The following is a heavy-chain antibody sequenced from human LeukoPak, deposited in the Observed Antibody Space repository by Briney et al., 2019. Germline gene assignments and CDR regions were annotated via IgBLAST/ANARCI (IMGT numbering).Heavy chain of an antibody. CDR3: AKDSPFGGN. CDR1: GFTFSTYW. J-gene: IGHJ4*02. CDR2: IKGDGSEK. D-gene: IGHD1-26*01. V-gene: IGHV3-7*01. Sequence: PTGGSLRLSCAASGFTFSTYWMSWVRRAPGKGLEWVANIKGDGSEKNYVGSVKGRFTISRDNAKNPLYLQMNSLRAEDTAVYYCAKDSPFGGNWGQGTLVTVSS.